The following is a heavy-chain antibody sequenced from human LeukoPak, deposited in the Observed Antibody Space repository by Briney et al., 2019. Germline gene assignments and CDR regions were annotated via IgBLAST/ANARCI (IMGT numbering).Heavy chain of an antibody. CDR2: IYYSGST. Sequence: PSETLSLTCTVSGGSISSGGYYWSWIRQHPGKGLEWIGYIYYSGSTYYNPSLKSRVTISVDTSKNQFSLKLSSVTAADTAVYYCARLPHTAMVALPYYYYGMDVWGQGTTVTVSS. J-gene: IGHJ6*02. CDR1: GGSISSGGYY. D-gene: IGHD5-18*01. V-gene: IGHV4-31*03. CDR3: ARLPHTAMVALPYYYYGMDV.